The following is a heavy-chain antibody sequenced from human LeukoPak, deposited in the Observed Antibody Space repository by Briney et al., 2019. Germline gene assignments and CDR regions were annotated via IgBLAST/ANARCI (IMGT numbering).Heavy chain of an antibody. CDR1: GGSISSYY. CDR2: IYYSGST. J-gene: IGHJ3*02. CDR3: ARPSVGAFDI. Sequence: SSETLSLTCTVSGGSISSYYWSWIRQPPGKGLEWIGYIYYSGSTNYNPSLKSRVTISVDTSKNQFTLKLSSVTAADTAVYYCARPSVGAFDIWGQGTMVTVSS. V-gene: IGHV4-59*08.